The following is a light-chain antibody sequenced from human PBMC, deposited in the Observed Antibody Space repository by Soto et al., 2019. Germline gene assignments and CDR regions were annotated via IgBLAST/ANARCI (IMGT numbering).Light chain of an antibody. V-gene: IGKV2-28*01. Sequence: IVMTLGPLALLKRPEERSFMSYMTTQILLHSNGYNYLDWYLQKPGQSPQLLIFLGSNRAYGVPDRFSGSGSGTDFTLKISRVEDEDVGVYYCMQPLQSWTFGQGTKVDIK. CDR2: LGS. CDR1: QILLHSNGYNY. J-gene: IGKJ1*01. CDR3: MQPLQSWT.